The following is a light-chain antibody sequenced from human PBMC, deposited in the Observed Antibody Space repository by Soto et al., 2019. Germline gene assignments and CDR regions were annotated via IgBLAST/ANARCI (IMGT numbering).Light chain of an antibody. CDR1: TSNVGSNT. CDR2: SSS. V-gene: IGLV1-44*01. J-gene: IGLJ2*01. CDR3: AARDDSLTGVV. Sequence: QSVLTQPPSASGTPGQRVTISCSGSTSNVGSNTVNWYQQLPGTAPKLLIHSSSQRPSGVPDRFSGSKSGTSASLAISGLQSEDEADYYCAARDDSLTGVVFGGGTKLTVL.